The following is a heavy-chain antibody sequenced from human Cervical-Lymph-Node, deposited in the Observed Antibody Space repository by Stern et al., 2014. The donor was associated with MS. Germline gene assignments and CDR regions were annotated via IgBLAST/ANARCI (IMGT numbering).Heavy chain of an antibody. CDR3: AALVRGSYFY. D-gene: IGHD1-26*01. J-gene: IGHJ4*02. Sequence: QLVQSGAEMKKPGASLKISCKGSGYSFTLYWISWVRQMPGKGLEGMGIIYPGDSDTGSSTSFQGQVTISADKSISTAYLQWSSLKASDPAMYYCAALVRGSYFYWGQGTLVTVSS. CDR2: IYPGDSDT. V-gene: IGHV5-51*01. CDR1: GYSFTLYW.